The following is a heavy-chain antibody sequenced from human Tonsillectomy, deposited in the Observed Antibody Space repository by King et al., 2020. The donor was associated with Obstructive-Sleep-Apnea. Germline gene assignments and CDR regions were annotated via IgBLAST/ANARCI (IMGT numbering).Heavy chain of an antibody. CDR3: ARGRASNYFDY. J-gene: IGHJ4*02. Sequence: VPLQESGPGLVKPSQTLSLTCTVSGGSISSGGYYWRWIRQHPGKGLEWIGYIYYSGSTYYNPSLKSRVTISVDTSKNQFSLKLSSVTAADTAVYYCARGRASNYFDYWGQGTLVTVSS. CDR1: GGSISSGGYY. CDR2: IYYSGST. V-gene: IGHV4-31*03.